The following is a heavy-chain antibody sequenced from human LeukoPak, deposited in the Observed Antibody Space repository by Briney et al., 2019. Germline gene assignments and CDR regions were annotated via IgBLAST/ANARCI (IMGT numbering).Heavy chain of an antibody. J-gene: IGHJ6*03. D-gene: IGHD5-18*01. CDR1: GDSISSSSYY. CDR3: ARQMDTAMVTGHYYYYMDV. V-gene: IGHV4-61*05. CDR2: IYYSGST. Sequence: SETLSLTCTVSGDSISSSSYYWGWIRQPPGKGLEWIGYIYYSGSTNYNPSLKSRVTISVDTSKNQFSLKLSSVTAADTAVYYCARQMDTAMVTGHYYYYMDVWGKGTTVTVSS.